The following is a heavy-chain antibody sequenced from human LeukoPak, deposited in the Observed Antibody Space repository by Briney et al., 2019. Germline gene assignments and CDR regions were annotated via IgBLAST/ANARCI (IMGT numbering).Heavy chain of an antibody. CDR1: GFTFSSYA. Sequence: GGSLRLSCAASGFTFSSYAMNWVRQAPGKGLEWVSDISGSGGTTYYADSVRGRFTISRDNSKNTLYLQMNSLRAEDTAVYYCAKGEYSSSSEGFDYWGQGTLVTVSS. D-gene: IGHD6-6*01. CDR2: ISGSGGTT. CDR3: AKGEYSSSSEGFDY. J-gene: IGHJ4*02. V-gene: IGHV3-23*01.